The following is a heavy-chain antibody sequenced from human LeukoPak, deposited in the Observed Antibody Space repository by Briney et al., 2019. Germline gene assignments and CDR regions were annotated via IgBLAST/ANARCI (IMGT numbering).Heavy chain of an antibody. Sequence: PSETLSLTCAVSGVSINPYYWAWLRQPPGKGLEWIGYIHTSGSNNQYPSLKSRVTISVDKSKNHFSLRLTSVTAADTAVYYCARLSAAVHLGAFDLWGQGTMVTVSS. V-gene: IGHV4-4*09. CDR1: GVSINPYY. CDR2: IHTSGSN. D-gene: IGHD3-3*01. J-gene: IGHJ3*01. CDR3: ARLSAAVHLGAFDL.